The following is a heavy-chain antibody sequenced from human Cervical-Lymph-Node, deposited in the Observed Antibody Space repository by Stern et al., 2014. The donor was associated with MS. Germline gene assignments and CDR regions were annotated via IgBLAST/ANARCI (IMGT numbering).Heavy chain of an antibody. J-gene: IGHJ4*02. CDR1: GFTFSSYA. V-gene: IGHV3-30*04. CDR2: ISYDGSNK. D-gene: IGHD6-13*01. CDR3: ARDNAERLVATNFDY. Sequence: QVQLVQSGGGVVQPGRSLRLSCAASGFTFSSYAMHWVRQAPGKGLEWVAVISYDGSNKYYADSVKGRFTISRDNSKNTLYLQMNSLRAEDTAVYYCARDNAERLVATNFDYWGQGTLVTVSS.